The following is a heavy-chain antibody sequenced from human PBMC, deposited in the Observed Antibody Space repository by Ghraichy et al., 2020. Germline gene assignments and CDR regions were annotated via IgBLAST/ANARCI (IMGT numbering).Heavy chain of an antibody. CDR1: GFIFSGYW. CDR2: IKKDGSEK. Sequence: GGSLRLSCAASGFIFSGYWMCWVRQAPGKGPEWVANIKKDGSEKYYVDSVKGRFTISRDNAKNSLYLQMNSLRAEDTAVYYCARDLGGGWYFDYWGQGALVTVSS. CDR3: ARDLGGGWYFDY. D-gene: IGHD6-19*01. V-gene: IGHV3-7*01. J-gene: IGHJ4*02.